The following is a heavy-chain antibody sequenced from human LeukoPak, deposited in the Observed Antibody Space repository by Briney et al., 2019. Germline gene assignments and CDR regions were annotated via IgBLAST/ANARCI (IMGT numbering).Heavy chain of an antibody. V-gene: IGHV1-2*06. CDR2: INPNSGGT. Sequence: GASVKVSYKASGYTFTGYYMHWVRQAPGQGLEWMGRINPNSGGTNYAQKFQGRVTMTRDTSISTAYMELSRLRSDDTAVYYCARDMGSSSWYDYWGQGTLVTVSS. D-gene: IGHD6-13*01. J-gene: IGHJ4*02. CDR1: GYTFTGYY. CDR3: ARDMGSSSWYDY.